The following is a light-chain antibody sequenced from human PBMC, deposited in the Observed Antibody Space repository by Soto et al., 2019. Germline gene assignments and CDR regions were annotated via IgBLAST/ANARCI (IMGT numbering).Light chain of an antibody. Sequence: QSVLTQPASVSGSPGQSITISCTGTSSDVGGYNSVSWYQQHPGEAPKLIIYEVSNRPSGVSNRFSGSKSGNTASLTISGLQAEDEADFYCSSFTSSITYVFGTGTKLTVL. J-gene: IGLJ1*01. CDR2: EVS. V-gene: IGLV2-14*01. CDR1: SSDVGGYNS. CDR3: SSFTSSITYV.